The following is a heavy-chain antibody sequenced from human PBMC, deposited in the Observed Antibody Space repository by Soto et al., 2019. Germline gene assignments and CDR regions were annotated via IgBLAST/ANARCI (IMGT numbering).Heavy chain of an antibody. J-gene: IGHJ6*02. D-gene: IGHD5-18*01. V-gene: IGHV1-69*01. CDR3: ATGGHNDGYNFYHGMDV. CDR2: VIPLFDTA. CDR1: GGIFTNNA. Sequence: QVQVVQSGAEVKKPGSSVKVSCKVSGGIFTNNAISWVRQAPGQGLEWLGGVIPLFDTAYYAQIFRGRLRISADGTTTTAYMELSGLTSADTDVYFCATGGHNDGYNFYHGMDVWGQGTTVTV.